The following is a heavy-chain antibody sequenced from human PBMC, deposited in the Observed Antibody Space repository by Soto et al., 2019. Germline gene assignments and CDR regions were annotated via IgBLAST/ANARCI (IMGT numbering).Heavy chain of an antibody. J-gene: IGHJ5*02. CDR1: GFTFSSYS. CDR2: ISSSSSYI. D-gene: IGHD5-18*01. CDR3: AMWIELWLLWFDP. Sequence: EVQLVESGGGLVKPGGSLRLSCAASGFTFSSYSMNWVRQAPGKGLEWVSSISSSSSYIYYADSVKGRFTLSRDNAKNSLYLQMNSLRAEDTAVYYCAMWIELWLLWFDPGGQETLVTFAS. V-gene: IGHV3-21*01.